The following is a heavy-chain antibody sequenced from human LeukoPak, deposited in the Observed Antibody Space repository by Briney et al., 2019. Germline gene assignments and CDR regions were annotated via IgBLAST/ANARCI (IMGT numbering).Heavy chain of an antibody. D-gene: IGHD6-13*01. Sequence: GASVKVSCKASGYTFTSYYMHWVRQAPGQGLEWMGIINPSGGSTSYAQKFQGRVTVTRDTSTSTVYMELSSLRFEDTAVYYCTRGYSNIWTAFDYWGQGTLVTVSS. CDR3: TRGYSNIWTAFDY. J-gene: IGHJ4*02. V-gene: IGHV1-46*03. CDR1: GYTFTSYY. CDR2: INPSGGST.